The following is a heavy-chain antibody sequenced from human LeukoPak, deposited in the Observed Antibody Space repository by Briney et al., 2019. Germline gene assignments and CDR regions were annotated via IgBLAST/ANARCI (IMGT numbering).Heavy chain of an antibody. CDR3: ARGPGATGFDY. CDR1: GGSISSYY. D-gene: IGHD1-26*01. Sequence: SETLSLTCTVSGGSISSYYWSWIRQPPGKGLEWIGEINHSGSTNYNPSLKSRVTISVDTSKNQFSLKLSSVTAADTAVYYCARGPGATGFDYWGQGTLVTVSS. V-gene: IGHV4-34*01. J-gene: IGHJ4*02. CDR2: INHSGST.